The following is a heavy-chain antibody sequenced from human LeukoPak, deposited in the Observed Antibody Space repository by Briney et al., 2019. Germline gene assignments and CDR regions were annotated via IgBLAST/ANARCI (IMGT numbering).Heavy chain of an antibody. CDR3: AKTGGGYSYGSSAFDI. CDR1: GFTFSSYA. D-gene: IGHD5-18*01. J-gene: IGHJ3*02. Sequence: HPGGSLRLSCAASGFTFSSYAMSWVRQAPGKGLEWVSAISGSGGSTYYADSVKGRFTISRDNSKNTLYLQMNSLRAEDTAVYYCAKTGGGYSYGSSAFDIWGQGTMVTVSS. V-gene: IGHV3-23*01. CDR2: ISGSGGST.